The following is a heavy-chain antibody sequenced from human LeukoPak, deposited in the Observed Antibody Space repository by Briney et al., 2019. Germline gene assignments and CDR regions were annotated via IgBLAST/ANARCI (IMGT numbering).Heavy chain of an antibody. CDR2: IYSGGST. D-gene: IGHD6-13*01. J-gene: IGHJ6*02. CDR3: ARDRLAAAPYYYYYGMDV. Sequence: GGSLRLSCAASGFTVSSNYMSWVRQAPGKGLEWVSVIYSGGSTYYADSVKGRFTISRDNSKNTLYLQMNSLRAEDTAVYYCARDRLAAAPYYYYYGMDVWGQGTTVTVSS. V-gene: IGHV3-66*01. CDR1: GFTVSSNY.